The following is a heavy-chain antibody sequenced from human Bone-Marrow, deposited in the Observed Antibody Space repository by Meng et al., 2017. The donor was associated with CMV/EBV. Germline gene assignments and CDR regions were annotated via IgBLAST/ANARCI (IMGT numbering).Heavy chain of an antibody. CDR2: IYPGDSDT. CDR1: GSSFTSYW. CDR3: ARWNYYDSSGYCLLRGNYGMDV. J-gene: IGHJ6*02. Sequence: GESLKISCKGSGSSFTSYWIGWVRQMPGKGLEWMGIIYPGDSDTRYRPSFQGQVTISADKSISTAYLQWSSLKASDTAMYYFARWNYYDSSGYCLLRGNYGMDVWGQRTTVTVSS. V-gene: IGHV5-51*01. D-gene: IGHD3-22*01.